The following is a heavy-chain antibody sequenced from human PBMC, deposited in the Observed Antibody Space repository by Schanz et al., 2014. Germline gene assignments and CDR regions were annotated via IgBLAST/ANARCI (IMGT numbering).Heavy chain of an antibody. V-gene: IGHV3-21*01. CDR1: GFAFSAYS. J-gene: IGHJ6*02. Sequence: EVQLVESGGGLVKPGGSLRLSCAASGFAFSAYSMNWVRQAPWKGLEWVSSISSSGSYIYFPDSVKGRFTISRDNAKNSLYLQMNSLRAEDTAVYYCARVRAYDYGAEAHGMDVWGHGTTVTFSS. D-gene: IGHD4-17*01. CDR2: ISSSGSYI. CDR3: ARVRAYDYGAEAHGMDV.